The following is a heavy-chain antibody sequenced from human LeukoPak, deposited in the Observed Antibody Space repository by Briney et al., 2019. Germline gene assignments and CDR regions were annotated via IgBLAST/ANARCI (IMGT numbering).Heavy chain of an antibody. CDR1: GSTFSSYA. Sequence: PGGSLRLSCAASGSTFSSYAMSWVRQAPGKGLEWVSAISVSGGSTYYADSVKGRFTISRDNPKNTLYLQMNSLRAEDTAVYYCAPRIVGATVVDLWGRGTLVTVSS. CDR3: APRIVGATVVDL. V-gene: IGHV3-23*01. J-gene: IGHJ2*01. CDR2: ISVSGGST. D-gene: IGHD1-26*01.